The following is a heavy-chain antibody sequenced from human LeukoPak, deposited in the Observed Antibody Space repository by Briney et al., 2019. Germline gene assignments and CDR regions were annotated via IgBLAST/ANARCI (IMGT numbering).Heavy chain of an antibody. CDR3: ARGLVGDILTGYYNSPDFDY. J-gene: IGHJ4*02. CDR1: GGSISSYY. V-gene: IGHV4-34*01. CDR2: INHSGST. Sequence: SETLSLTCTVSGGSISSYYWSWIRQPPGKGLEWIGAINHSGSTNYNPSLKSRVTISVDTSKNQFSLKLSSVTAADTAVYYCARGLVGDILTGYYNSPDFDYWGQGTLVTVSS. D-gene: IGHD3-9*01.